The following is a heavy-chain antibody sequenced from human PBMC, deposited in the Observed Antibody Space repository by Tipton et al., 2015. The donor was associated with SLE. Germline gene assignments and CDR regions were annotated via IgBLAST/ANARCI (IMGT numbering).Heavy chain of an antibody. CDR1: GYSFTTYG. J-gene: IGHJ4*02. D-gene: IGHD3-22*01. V-gene: IGHV1-18*04. CDR3: ALDSSAYYSLPNYFDF. CDR2: ISPYNGDT. Sequence: QVQLVQSGPEVKKPGASVKVSCKASGYSFTTYGINWVRQVPGQGLEWMGWISPYNGDTDSSQKLQGRVTMTTDRSTKTAHMELRSLGSDDTAVFYCALDSSAYYSLPNYFDFWGQGTLVTVSA.